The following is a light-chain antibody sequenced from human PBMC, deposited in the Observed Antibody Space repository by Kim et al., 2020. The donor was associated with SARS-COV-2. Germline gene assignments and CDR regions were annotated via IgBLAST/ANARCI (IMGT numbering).Light chain of an antibody. CDR3: QSYDSSLSGSEV. CDR2: GNS. V-gene: IGLV1-40*01. CDR1: SSNIGAGYD. J-gene: IGLJ3*02. Sequence: VTTSCTGSSSNIGAGYDVHWYQQLPGTAPNLLIYGNSNRPSGVPDRFSGSKSGTSASLAITGLQAEDEADYYCQSYDSSLSGSEVFGGGTQLTVL.